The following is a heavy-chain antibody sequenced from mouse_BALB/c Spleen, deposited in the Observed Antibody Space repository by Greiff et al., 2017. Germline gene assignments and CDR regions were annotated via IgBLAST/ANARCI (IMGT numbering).Heavy chain of an antibody. Sequence: DLVKPGASLKLSCTASGYTFTSYWINWIQQRPGQGLEWIGRIAPGSGSTYYNEMFKGKATLTVDTSSSTAYIQLSSLSSEDSAVYFCARSGTNYAMDYWGQGTSVTVSS. CDR2: IAPGSGST. V-gene: IGHV1S41*01. CDR3: ARSGTNYAMDY. D-gene: IGHD4-1*01. J-gene: IGHJ4*01. CDR1: GYTFTSYW.